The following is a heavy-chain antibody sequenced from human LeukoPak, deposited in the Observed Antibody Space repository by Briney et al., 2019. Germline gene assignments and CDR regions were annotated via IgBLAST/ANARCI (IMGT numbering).Heavy chain of an antibody. V-gene: IGHV3-74*01. CDR3: AKDVYSSSWYDGGY. J-gene: IGHJ4*02. CDR1: GFTFSHYW. D-gene: IGHD6-13*01. Sequence: GGSLRLSCAASGFTFSHYWMHWVRQVPGKGLVWVSHINNDGSSTTYADSVKGRFTISRDNSKNTLYLQMNSLRAEDTAVYYCAKDVYSSSWYDGGYWGQGTLVTVSS. CDR2: INNDGSST.